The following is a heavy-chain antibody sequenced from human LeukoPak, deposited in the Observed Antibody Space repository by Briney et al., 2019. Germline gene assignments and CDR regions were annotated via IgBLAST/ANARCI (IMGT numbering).Heavy chain of an antibody. V-gene: IGHV4-34*01. Sequence: SETLSLTCAVYGGSFSEYYWSWIRQPPGKGLEWIGEINDSGSTNYNPSLRSRVTISVDTSKNQFSLRLSSVTAADTAVYYCARVLEGSSGQHWYFDLWGRGTLVTVSS. D-gene: IGHD6-19*01. CDR1: GGSFSEYY. CDR3: ARVLEGSSGQHWYFDL. J-gene: IGHJ2*01. CDR2: INDSGST.